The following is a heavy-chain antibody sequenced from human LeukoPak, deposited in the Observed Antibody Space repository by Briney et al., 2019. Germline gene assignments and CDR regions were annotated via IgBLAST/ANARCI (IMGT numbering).Heavy chain of an antibody. J-gene: IGHJ6*02. CDR2: IHYSGGT. Sequence: PSETLSLTCTVSGGSISNSYCIWIRQPPGKGLEWIGYIHYSGGTNYNPSLKSRVTISVDTSKNQFSLNLSSVTAADTAVYYCARGPFGNTIFGVVIGPGMDVWGQGTTVTVSS. V-gene: IGHV4-59*01. D-gene: IGHD3-3*01. CDR3: ARGPFGNTIFGVVIGPGMDV. CDR1: GGSISNSY.